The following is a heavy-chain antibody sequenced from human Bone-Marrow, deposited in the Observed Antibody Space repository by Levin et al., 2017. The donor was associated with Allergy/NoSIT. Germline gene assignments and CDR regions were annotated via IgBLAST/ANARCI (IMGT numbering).Heavy chain of an antibody. Sequence: LSLTCAASGFTFSNAWMSWVRQAPGKGLEWVGRIKSKTDGGTTDYAAPVKGRFTISRDDSKNTLYLQMNSLKTEDTAVYYCTTGPVSSGGSCSTQIDYWGQGTLVTVSS. CDR1: GFTFSNAW. CDR2: IKSKTDGGTT. D-gene: IGHD2-15*01. J-gene: IGHJ4*02. CDR3: TTGPVSSGGSCSTQIDY. V-gene: IGHV3-15*01.